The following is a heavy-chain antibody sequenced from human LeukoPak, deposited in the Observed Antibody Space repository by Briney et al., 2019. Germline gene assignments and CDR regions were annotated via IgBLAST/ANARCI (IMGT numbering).Heavy chain of an antibody. Sequence: SVKVSCKASGGTFSSYAISWVRQAPGQGLEWMGGIIPIFGTANYAQKFQGRVTITADKSTSTAYMELSSLRSDDTAVFYCARSPDILTGENFDYWGQGTLVTVSS. V-gene: IGHV1-69*06. CDR2: IIPIFGTA. D-gene: IGHD3-9*01. CDR1: GGTFSSYA. J-gene: IGHJ4*02. CDR3: ARSPDILTGENFDY.